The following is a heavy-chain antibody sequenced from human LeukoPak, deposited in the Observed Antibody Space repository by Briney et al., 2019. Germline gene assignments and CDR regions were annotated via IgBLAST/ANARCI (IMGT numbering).Heavy chain of an antibody. V-gene: IGHV4-30-2*01. D-gene: IGHD6-19*01. CDR1: GGSISSGGYY. Sequence: SETLSLTCTVSGGSISSGGYYWSWIRQPPGKGLEWIGYIYHSGSTYYNPSLKSRVTISVDRSKNQFSLKLSSVTAADTAVYYCAREGRAVAGPSDYWGQGTLVTVSS. CDR2: IYHSGST. J-gene: IGHJ4*02. CDR3: AREGRAVAGPSDY.